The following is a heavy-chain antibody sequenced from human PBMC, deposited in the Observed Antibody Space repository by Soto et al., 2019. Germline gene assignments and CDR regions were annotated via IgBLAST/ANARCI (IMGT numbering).Heavy chain of an antibody. CDR3: AKDSVVRRVIMGPDY. V-gene: IGHV3-23*01. CDR1: GFTFSSYA. J-gene: IGHJ4*02. Sequence: GGSLRLSCAASGFTFSSYAMSWVRQAPGKGLEWVSVISVSVGSTYYADSVKGRFTISRDNSKNTLYLQMNSLRAEDTAVYYCAKDSVVRRVIMGPDYWGQGTLVTVSS. D-gene: IGHD3-10*01. CDR2: ISVSVGST.